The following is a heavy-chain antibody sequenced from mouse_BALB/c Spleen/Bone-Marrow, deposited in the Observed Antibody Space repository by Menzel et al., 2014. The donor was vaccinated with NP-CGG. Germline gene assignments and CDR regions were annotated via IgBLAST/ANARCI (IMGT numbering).Heavy chain of an antibody. J-gene: IGHJ4*01. CDR2: INPYNGGT. Sequence: VQLQQSGPELVKPGASMKISCKASGYSFTGYTMNWVEQSHGKNLEWIGLINPYNGGTSYNQKFKGKATLTVDKSSSTAYMELLSLTSEDSAVYYCGTERVGMITTEAMDYWGQGTSVTVSS. CDR3: GTERVGMITTEAMDY. CDR1: GYSFTGYT. V-gene: IGHV1-18*01. D-gene: IGHD2-4*01.